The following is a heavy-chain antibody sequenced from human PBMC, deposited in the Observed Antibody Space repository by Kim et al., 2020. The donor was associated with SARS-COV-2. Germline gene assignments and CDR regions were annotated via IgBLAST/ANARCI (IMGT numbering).Heavy chain of an antibody. D-gene: IGHD3-22*01. J-gene: IGHJ4*02. V-gene: IGHV4-34*01. CDR2: SENP. CDR3: ARTYYGFDY. Sequence: SENPNYNASLKSRVTISVDTSKKQISLKVFSVTAADTAVYYCARTYYGFDYWGQGTLVTVSS.